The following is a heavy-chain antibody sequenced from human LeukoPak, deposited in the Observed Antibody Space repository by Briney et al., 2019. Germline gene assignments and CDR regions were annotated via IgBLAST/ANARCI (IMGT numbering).Heavy chain of an antibody. CDR2: IYYSGST. D-gene: IGHD4-17*01. J-gene: IGHJ4*02. CDR3: ARARAYGDYGY. V-gene: IGHV4-59*01. Sequence: PSETLSLTCTASGCTISSYYLSWIRQPPGKGLEWIWYIYYSGSTNYNPSLKSRVTISVDTSKNQFSLKLSSVTAADTAVYYCARARAYGDYGYWGQGTLVTVSS. CDR1: GCTISSYY.